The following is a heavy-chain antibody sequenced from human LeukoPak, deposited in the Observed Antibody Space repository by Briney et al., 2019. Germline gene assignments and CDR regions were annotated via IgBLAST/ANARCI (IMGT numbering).Heavy chain of an antibody. J-gene: IGHJ4*02. CDR3: ARDRIAAAGRISLNYFDY. Sequence: ASVKVSCKASGYTFTGYYMHWVRQAPGQGLEWMGWINPNSGGTNYAQKFQGRVTMTRDTSISTAYMELSRLRSDDTAVYYCARDRIAAAGRISLNYFDYWGQGTLVTVSS. D-gene: IGHD6-13*01. CDR1: GYTFTGYY. CDR2: INPNSGGT. V-gene: IGHV1-2*02.